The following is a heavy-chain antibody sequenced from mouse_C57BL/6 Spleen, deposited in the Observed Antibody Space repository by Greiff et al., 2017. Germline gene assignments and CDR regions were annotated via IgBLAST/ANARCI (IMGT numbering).Heavy chain of an antibody. CDR1: GYSITSGYY. CDR3: ARGPITTVVAYYFDY. V-gene: IGHV3-6*01. CDR2: ISYDGSN. Sequence: ESGPGLVKPSQSLSLTCSVTGYSITSGYYWNWIRQFPGNKLEWMGYISYDGSNKYNPSLKNRISITRDTSKYQFFLQLNSVTTEDTATYYCARGPITTVVAYYFDYWGQGTTLTVSS. D-gene: IGHD1-1*01. J-gene: IGHJ2*01.